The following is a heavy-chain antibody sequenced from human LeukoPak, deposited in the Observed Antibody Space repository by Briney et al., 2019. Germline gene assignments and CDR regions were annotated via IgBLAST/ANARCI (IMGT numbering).Heavy chain of an antibody. CDR2: INPSGGST. D-gene: IGHD3-10*01. CDR3: ARTMVTDAFDI. V-gene: IGHV1-46*01. CDR1: GYTFTSYY. J-gene: IGHJ3*02. Sequence: ASVKVSCKASGYTFTSYYMHWVRQAPGQGLEWMGIINPSGGSTSYAQKFQGRVTMTTDTSTSTAYMELRSLRSDDTAVYYCARTMVTDAFDIWGQGTMVTVSS.